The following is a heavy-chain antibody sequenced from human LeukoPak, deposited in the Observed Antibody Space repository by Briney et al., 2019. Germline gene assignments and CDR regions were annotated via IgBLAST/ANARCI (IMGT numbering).Heavy chain of an antibody. CDR1: GYTFTNYG. V-gene: IGHV1-18*01. CDR2: ISAYSGNT. Sequence: ASVKVSCKASGYTFTNYGISWVRQAPGQGLEWMGWISAYSGNTNYAQNLQGRVTMTTDTSTSTAYMELRSLRSDDTAVYYCARVPGGGTAANWGQGTMVTVSS. J-gene: IGHJ3*01. D-gene: IGHD1-7*01. CDR3: ARVPGGGTAAN.